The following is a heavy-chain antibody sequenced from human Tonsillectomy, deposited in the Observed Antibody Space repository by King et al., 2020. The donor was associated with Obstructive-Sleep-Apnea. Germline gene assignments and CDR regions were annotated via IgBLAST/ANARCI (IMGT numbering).Heavy chain of an antibody. CDR1: RGAISSGGYY. CDR2: IYYSGST. J-gene: IGHJ6*02. Sequence: VQLQESGPGLVKPSQTLSLTCTVSRGAISSGGYYCSWIRQHPGKGLEWIGYIYYSGSTYYNPSLKSRVTISVNTSKNQFSLKLSSVTAADTAVYYCARDLDDSSGYSSYYYGMDVWGQGTTVTVSS. D-gene: IGHD3-22*01. V-gene: IGHV4-31*03. CDR3: ARDLDDSSGYSSYYYGMDV.